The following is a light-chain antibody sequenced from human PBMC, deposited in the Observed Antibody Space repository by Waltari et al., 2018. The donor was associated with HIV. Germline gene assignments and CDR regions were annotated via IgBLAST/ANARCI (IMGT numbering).Light chain of an antibody. J-gene: IGLJ2*01. Sequence: QAVVTNEPSLTVSPGGTVTPTCQPSPQAVTSVNYPYWFQQTPGQAPKTLIYDTINKHSWTPARFSGSLLGGKAALTLPGAQPEDEAEYYCLLAYSGVGEVFGGGTKLTVL. V-gene: IGLV7-46*01. CDR1: PQAVTSVNY. CDR3: LLAYSGVGEV. CDR2: DTI.